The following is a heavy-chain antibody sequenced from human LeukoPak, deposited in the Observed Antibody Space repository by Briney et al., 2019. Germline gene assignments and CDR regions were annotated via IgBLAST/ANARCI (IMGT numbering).Heavy chain of an antibody. CDR3: ARERRYGDYESPFDP. CDR1: GFTFSSYA. Sequence: GSLRLSCASSGFTFSSYAMSWVRQAPGKGLEWVANIKQDGSEKYYVDSVKGRFTISRDNAKNSLYLQMNSLRAEDTAVYYCARERRYGDYESPFDPWGQGTLVTVSS. V-gene: IGHV3-7*01. D-gene: IGHD4-17*01. CDR2: IKQDGSEK. J-gene: IGHJ5*02.